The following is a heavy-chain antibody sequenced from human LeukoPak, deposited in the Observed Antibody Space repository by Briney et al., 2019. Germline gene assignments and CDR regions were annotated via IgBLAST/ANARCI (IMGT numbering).Heavy chain of an antibody. CDR1: DFTFSNAW. Sequence: GGSLRLSCAASDFTFSNAWMNWVRQAPGKGLEWVGRIKSRTDDGTTAYAAPVKGRFTISRDDSKDTLYLQMDSLKTEDTAVYYCTTGPFDYWGQGTLVTVSS. CDR2: IKSRTDDGTT. V-gene: IGHV3-15*07. CDR3: TTGPFDY. J-gene: IGHJ4*02.